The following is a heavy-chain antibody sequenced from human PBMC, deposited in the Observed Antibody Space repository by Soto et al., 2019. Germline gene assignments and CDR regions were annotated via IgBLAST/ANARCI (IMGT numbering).Heavy chain of an antibody. CDR2: IFSNDEK. V-gene: IGHV2-26*01. CDR1: GFSLSNARMG. Sequence: QVTLKESGPVLVKPTETLTLTCTVSGFSLSNARMGVSWIRQPPGKALEWLAHIFSNDEKSYSTSLKSRLTISKDTSKSQVVLTMTNMDPVDTATYYCARNDYFDGRGYYFWYFDLWGRGTLVTVSS. CDR3: ARNDYFDGRGYYFWYFDL. J-gene: IGHJ2*01. D-gene: IGHD3-22*01.